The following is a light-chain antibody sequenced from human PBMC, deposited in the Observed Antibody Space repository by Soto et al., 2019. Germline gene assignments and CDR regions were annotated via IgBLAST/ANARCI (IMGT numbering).Light chain of an antibody. J-gene: IGKJ1*01. Sequence: EIVMTQSPATLSVSPGERATLSCRASQSVSSNLAWYQQKPGQAPRLLIYDASTRATGIPARFSGSGSGTEFTLTISSLQSKDFVVYYGQQYNNWPRTFGQGTKVEIK. CDR3: QQYNNWPRT. CDR2: DAS. V-gene: IGKV3-15*01. CDR1: QSVSSN.